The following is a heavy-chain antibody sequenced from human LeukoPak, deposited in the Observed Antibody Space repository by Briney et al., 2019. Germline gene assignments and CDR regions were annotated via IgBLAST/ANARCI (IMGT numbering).Heavy chain of an antibody. CDR1: GFAFSTYD. Sequence: GGSLRLSCVASGFAFSTYDMQWVRQAPGKGLEWVSGINRSGGKYYTDSVKGRFTISRDNSKSTLYLEMNSLRADDTAVYYCAHGGHLAFDFWGQGTMVTVSS. CDR3: AHGGHLAFDF. D-gene: IGHD2-15*01. V-gene: IGHV3-23*01. CDR2: INRSGGK. J-gene: IGHJ3*01.